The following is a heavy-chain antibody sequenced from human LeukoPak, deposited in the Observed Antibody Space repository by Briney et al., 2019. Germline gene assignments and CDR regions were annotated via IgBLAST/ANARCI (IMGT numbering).Heavy chain of an antibody. CDR1: GSSINSDY. J-gene: IGHJ4*02. V-gene: IGHV4-59*01. D-gene: IGHD3/OR15-3a*01. CDR3: ARGSWTHAYDY. CDR2: IYYSGST. Sequence: KPSETLSLTCTVSGSSINSDYWSWIRQPPGKGLEWIGYIYYSGSTNYNPSLKSRVTISVDTSKNQFSLKLSSVTAADTAVYYCARGSWTHAYDYWGQGTLVTVSS.